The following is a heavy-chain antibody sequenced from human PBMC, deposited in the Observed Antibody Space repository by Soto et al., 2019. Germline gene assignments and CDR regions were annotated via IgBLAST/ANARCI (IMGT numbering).Heavy chain of an antibody. J-gene: IGHJ6*02. Sequence: VASVKVSCKASGGTFSSYAISWVRQAPGQGLEWMGGIIPILGTANYAQKFQGRVTITADKSTSTAYMELSSLRSEDTAVYYCARDPRRYCSSTSCYTRSYYYYYGMDVWGQGTTVTVS. D-gene: IGHD2-2*02. V-gene: IGHV1-69*10. CDR1: GGTFSSYA. CDR2: IIPILGTA. CDR3: ARDPRRYCSSTSCYTRSYYYYYGMDV.